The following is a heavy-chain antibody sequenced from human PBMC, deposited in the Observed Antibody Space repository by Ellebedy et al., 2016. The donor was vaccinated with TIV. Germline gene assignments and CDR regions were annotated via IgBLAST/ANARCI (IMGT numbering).Heavy chain of an antibody. CDR2: IWYDGSNK. CDR3: AKDLRWLRNTLDY. V-gene: IGHV3-30*02. D-gene: IGHD4-23*01. Sequence: GESLKISXAASGFTFSSYAMSWVRQAPGKGLEWVAVIWYDGSNKYYADSVKGRFTISRDNSKNTLYLQMNSLRAEDTALYYCAKDLRWLRNTLDYWGQGTLVTVSS. CDR1: GFTFSSYA. J-gene: IGHJ4*02.